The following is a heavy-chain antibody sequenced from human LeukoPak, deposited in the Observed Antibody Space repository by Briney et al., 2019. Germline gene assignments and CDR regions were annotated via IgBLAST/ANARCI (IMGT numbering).Heavy chain of an antibody. J-gene: IGHJ5*02. CDR1: GGSISSYY. CDR3: ARDSSGYYHWFDP. CDR2: IYYSGTT. D-gene: IGHD3-22*01. Sequence: PSETLSFTCIVSGGSISSYYWSWIRQPPGKGLEWIGYIYYSGTTNYNPSLKSRVTLSVDTSKNQFSLKLTSVTAADTAVYYCARDSSGYYHWFDPWGQGTLVTVSS. V-gene: IGHV4-59*01.